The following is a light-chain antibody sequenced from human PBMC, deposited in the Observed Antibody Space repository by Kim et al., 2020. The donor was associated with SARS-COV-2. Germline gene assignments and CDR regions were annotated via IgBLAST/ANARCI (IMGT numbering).Light chain of an antibody. Sequence: QSVLTQPPSASVTPGQRVTISCSGGSSNIGSNYVYWYQHLTGSAPKLLIYRNNQRHSGVPDRFFGANSVTSASLAISGLRSEDEADYYYAALDDSLSGYVFGSGTKLTVL. J-gene: IGLJ1*01. CDR1: SSNIGSNY. V-gene: IGLV1-47*01. CDR2: RNN. CDR3: AALDDSLSGYV.